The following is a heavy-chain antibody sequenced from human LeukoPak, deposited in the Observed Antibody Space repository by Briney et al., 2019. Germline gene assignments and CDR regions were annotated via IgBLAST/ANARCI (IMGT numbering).Heavy chain of an antibody. Sequence: PSETLSLTCTVSGASITDYYWSWIRQPPAKGLEWIGYIYYTGSPNYNPSLKSRVTISVDTSKNQFSLKLSSVTAADTAVCYCARDGGQWLVPDAFDIWGQGTMVTVSS. V-gene: IGHV4-59*01. CDR3: ARDGGQWLVPDAFDI. CDR1: GASITDYY. J-gene: IGHJ3*02. CDR2: IYYTGSP. D-gene: IGHD6-19*01.